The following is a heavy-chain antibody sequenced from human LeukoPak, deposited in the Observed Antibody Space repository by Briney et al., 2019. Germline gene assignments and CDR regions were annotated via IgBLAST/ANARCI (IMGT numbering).Heavy chain of an antibody. CDR1: GGTFSSYA. CDR2: IIPILGIA. CDR3: ARDYDSSGSTDY. J-gene: IGHJ4*02. V-gene: IGHV1-69*10. Sequence: SVKVSCKASGGTFSSYAISWVRQAPGQGLEWMGGIIPILGIANYAQKFQGRVTITADKSTSTAYVELSSLRSEDTAVYYCARDYDSSGSTDYWGQGTLVTVSS. D-gene: IGHD3-22*01.